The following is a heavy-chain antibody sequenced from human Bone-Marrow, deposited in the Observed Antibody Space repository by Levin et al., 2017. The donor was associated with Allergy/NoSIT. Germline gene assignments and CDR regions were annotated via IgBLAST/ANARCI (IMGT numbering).Heavy chain of an antibody. CDR3: ARDFPYDILTGSIISDAFDI. CDR1: GFTFSDYY. Sequence: GGSLRLSCAASGFTFSDYYMSWIRQAPGKGLEWVSYISSSSSYTYYADSVKGRFTISRDNAKNSLYLQMNSLRAEDTAVYYCARDFPYDILTGSIISDAFDIWGQGTMVTVSS. CDR2: ISSSSSYT. V-gene: IGHV3-11*05. D-gene: IGHD3-9*01. J-gene: IGHJ3*02.